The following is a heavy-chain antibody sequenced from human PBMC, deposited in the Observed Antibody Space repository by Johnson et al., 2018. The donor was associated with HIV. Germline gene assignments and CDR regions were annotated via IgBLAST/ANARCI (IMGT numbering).Heavy chain of an antibody. CDR3: ARESTIGAGLDASDI. D-gene: IGHD5-12*01. J-gene: IGHJ3*02. Sequence: QVQLVESGGGVVQPGRSLRLSCAASGFTFSSYAMYWVRQAPGQGLEWVALISFDGSNKYYADSVKGRFTIARDNAKNSLYLQMNRLRAEDTAVYYCARESTIGAGLDASDIWGQGTLVTVSS. CDR2: ISFDGSNK. CDR1: GFTFSSYA. V-gene: IGHV3-30*04.